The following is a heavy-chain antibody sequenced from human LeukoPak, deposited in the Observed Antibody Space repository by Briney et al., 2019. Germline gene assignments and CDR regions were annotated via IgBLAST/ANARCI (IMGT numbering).Heavy chain of an antibody. CDR1: GFTFTTYG. Sequence: GGSLRLSCAASGFTFTTYGMHWVRQAPGKGLEWVAIIWYDGSNKYYADSVRGRFTISRDNSKNTLYLQMNSLRVEDTAMYYCAGGEPYVYWGQGPLVTVSS. CDR3: AGGEPYVY. V-gene: IGHV3-33*01. CDR2: IWYDGSNK. J-gene: IGHJ4*02. D-gene: IGHD1-14*01.